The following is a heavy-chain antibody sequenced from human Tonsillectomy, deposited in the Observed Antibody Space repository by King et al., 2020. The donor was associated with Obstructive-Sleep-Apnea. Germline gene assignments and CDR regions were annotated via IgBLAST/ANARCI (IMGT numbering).Heavy chain of an antibody. CDR1: GYIFTKYG. Sequence: LVQSGAEGKRPGASVKVSCKASGYIFTKYGNSWVRQAPGQGVVWVGWVSGYDGNTNYAQKMRGRVSMTSDTSSDTAYMVLRSLTSDDTAVDYCARDNSSSSSDYWGQGTLVTVSP. V-gene: IGHV1-18*01. CDR3: ARDNSSSSSDY. D-gene: IGHD6-13*01. CDR2: VSGYDGNT. J-gene: IGHJ4*02.